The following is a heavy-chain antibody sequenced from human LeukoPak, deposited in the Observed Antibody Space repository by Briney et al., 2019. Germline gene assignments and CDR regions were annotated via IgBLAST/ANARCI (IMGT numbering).Heavy chain of an antibody. V-gene: IGHV3-53*01. CDR2: IYSGDRT. CDR3: ARVVGASHHTVDY. D-gene: IGHD1-26*01. J-gene: IGHJ4*02. CDR1: GFTVSAYS. Sequence: GGSPRLSCAASGFTVSAYSMGWVRQAPGKGLEWLSLIYSGDRTYHADSVKGRFTVSRDDSENTLSLQMNSLRVEDTALYFCARVVGASHHTVDYWGQGALVTVSS.